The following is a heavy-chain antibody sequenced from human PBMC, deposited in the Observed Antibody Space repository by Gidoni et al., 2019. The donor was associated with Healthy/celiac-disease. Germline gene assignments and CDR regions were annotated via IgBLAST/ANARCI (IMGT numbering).Heavy chain of an antibody. CDR3: ARVHDYGGNSYRYFDL. CDR2: IYYSGST. Sequence: QVQLQESGPGLVKPSQTLSLTCTVSGGSISSGDYYWSWIRQPPGKGLEWIGYIYYSGSTYYNPSLKSRVTISVDTSKNQFSLKLSSVTAADTAVYYCARVHDYGGNSYRYFDLWGRGTLVTVSS. CDR1: GGSISSGDYY. J-gene: IGHJ2*01. D-gene: IGHD4-17*01. V-gene: IGHV4-30-4*01.